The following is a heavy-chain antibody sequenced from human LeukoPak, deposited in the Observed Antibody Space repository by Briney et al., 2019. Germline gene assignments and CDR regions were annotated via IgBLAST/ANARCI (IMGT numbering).Heavy chain of an antibody. CDR1: GFTFTDYS. Sequence: GGSLRLSCVASGFTFTDYSMNWVRQAPGKGLEWISTISSTSGHIYYADSVRGRFTISRDNAENSLYLQMNSLGAEDTAVYYCASQIATPGTGFDYWGQGTLVSVSS. CDR2: ISSTSGHI. D-gene: IGHD6-13*01. V-gene: IGHV3-21*04. J-gene: IGHJ4*02. CDR3: ASQIATPGTGFDY.